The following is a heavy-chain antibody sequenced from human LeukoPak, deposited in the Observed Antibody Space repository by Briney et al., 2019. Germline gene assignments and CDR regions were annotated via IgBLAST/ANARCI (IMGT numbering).Heavy chain of an antibody. CDR1: GGSISSGSYY. J-gene: IGHJ4*02. D-gene: IGHD5-12*01. V-gene: IGHV4-61*02. CDR2: IYTSGSA. CDR3: ARDLGGYEFDY. Sequence: PSQTLSLTCTVSGGSISSGSYYWSWIRQPAGKGLEWIGRIYTSGSANYNPSLKSRVTISVDTSKNQFSLKLSSVTAADTAVYYCARDLGGYEFDYWGQGTLVTVSS.